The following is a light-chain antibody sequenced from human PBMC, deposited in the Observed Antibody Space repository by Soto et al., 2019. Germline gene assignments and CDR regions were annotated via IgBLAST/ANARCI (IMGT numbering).Light chain of an antibody. CDR1: QDLVYSGGNTY. CDR3: VQGRDWPRT. CDR2: KVS. J-gene: IGKJ1*01. Sequence: VEMTQSPLFLSVTIAQPSPIPFSASQDLVYSGGNTYLNWFQQRPGQSPRRLIHKVSIRDSWVPDRFSGRGSDTNFTLEISRLKSCDVGLYFSVQGRDWPRTLGQGTKVDIK. V-gene: IGKV2-30*01.